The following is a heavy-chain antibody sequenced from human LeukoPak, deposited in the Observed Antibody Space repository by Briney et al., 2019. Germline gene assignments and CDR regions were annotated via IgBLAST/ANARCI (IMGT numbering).Heavy chain of an antibody. CDR2: ITRSSSAI. CDR1: GFXFSSYS. CDR3: ARESSIDY. J-gene: IGHJ4*02. V-gene: IGHV3-48*02. Sequence: GSLRLSCAASGFXFSSYSMNWVRQAPGKGLEWVSYITRSSSAIYYADSVKGRFTISRDNAKNSLFLQMNNLRDEDTAVYYCARESSIDYWGQGTLVTVSS.